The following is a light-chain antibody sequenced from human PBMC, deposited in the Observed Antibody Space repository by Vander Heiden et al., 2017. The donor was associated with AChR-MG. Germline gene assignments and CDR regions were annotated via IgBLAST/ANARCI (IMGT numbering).Light chain of an antibody. CDR3: NSRDSSGNHP. J-gene: IGLJ2*01. CDR2: GKN. V-gene: IGLV3-19*01. CDR1: SLRSYY. Sequence: SSELTQDPAVSVALGQPVRITCQGDSLRSYYASWYQQKPGQAPVLVIYGKNNRPSGIPDRCSGSSSGNTASVTITGAQAEDEADYYWNSRDSSGNHPFGGGTKLTVL.